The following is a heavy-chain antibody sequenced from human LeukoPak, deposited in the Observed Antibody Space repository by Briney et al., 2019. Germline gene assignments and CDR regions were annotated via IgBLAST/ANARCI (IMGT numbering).Heavy chain of an antibody. CDR3: AKDPRAYGSGSYYSPYYD. CDR2: ISYDGSNK. Sequence: PGGSLRLSCAASGFTFSSYGMHWVRQAPGKGLEWVAVISYDGSNKYYADSVKGRFTISRDNSKNTLYLQMNSLRAEDTAVYYCAKDPRAYGSGSYYSPYYDWGQGTLVTVSS. D-gene: IGHD3-10*01. J-gene: IGHJ4*02. CDR1: GFTFSSYG. V-gene: IGHV3-30*18.